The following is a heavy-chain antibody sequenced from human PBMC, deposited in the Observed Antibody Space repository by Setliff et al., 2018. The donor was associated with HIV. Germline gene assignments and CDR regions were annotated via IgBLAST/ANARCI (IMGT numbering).Heavy chain of an antibody. V-gene: IGHV3-13*01. Sequence: GGSLRLSCEASGFTFSDYDFHWVRQAAGKGLEWVSAIGTGGDTYYVDSVKGRFTISRENARNSLYLQMNSLRVGDTAVYYCAKGHYDFWSGYYTGPYYYGMDVWGQGTTVTVSS. CDR3: AKGHYDFWSGYYTGPYYYGMDV. CDR1: GFTFSDYD. J-gene: IGHJ6*02. D-gene: IGHD3-3*01. CDR2: IGTGGDT.